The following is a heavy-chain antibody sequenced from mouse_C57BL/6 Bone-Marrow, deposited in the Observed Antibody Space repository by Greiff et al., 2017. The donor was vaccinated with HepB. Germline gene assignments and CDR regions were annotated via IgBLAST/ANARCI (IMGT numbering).Heavy chain of an antibody. J-gene: IGHJ3*01. CDR1: GYTFTSYG. CDR2: IYPRSGNT. Sequence: VQLQRSGAELARPGASVKLSCKASGYTFTSYGISWVKQRTGQGLEWIGEIYPRSGNTYYNEKFKGKATLTADKSSSTAYMELRSLTSEDSAVYFCARRGYGSSQRGFAYWGQGTLVTVSA. D-gene: IGHD1-1*01. CDR3: ARRGYGSSQRGFAY. V-gene: IGHV1-81*01.